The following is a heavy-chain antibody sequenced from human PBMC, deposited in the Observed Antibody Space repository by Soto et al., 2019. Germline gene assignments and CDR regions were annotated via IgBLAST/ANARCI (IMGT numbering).Heavy chain of an antibody. J-gene: IGHJ5*02. CDR2: ISYDGSNK. CDR1: GFTFSTYA. CDR3: ARDLEETYYDFWSGRINWFDP. D-gene: IGHD3-3*01. Sequence: QVQVVESGGGVVQPGRSLRLSCAASGFTFSTYAMHWVRQAPGKGLEWVAVISYDGSNKYYADSVKGRFTISRDNSKNTLYLQMNSLRAEDTAVYYCARDLEETYYDFWSGRINWFDPWGQGTLVTVSS. V-gene: IGHV3-30*04.